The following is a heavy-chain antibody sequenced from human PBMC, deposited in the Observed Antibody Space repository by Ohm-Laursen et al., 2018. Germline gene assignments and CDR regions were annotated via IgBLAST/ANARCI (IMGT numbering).Heavy chain of an antibody. Sequence: SSVKVSCKASGGTFSSYAISWVRQAPGQGLEWMGRIIPILGIANYAQKFQDRVTITADKSTSTVYMELSSLRSEDTAVYYCARSVDTPYYFDYWGQGTLVTVSS. CDR1: GGTFSSYA. CDR3: ARSVDTPYYFDY. D-gene: IGHD5-18*01. V-gene: IGHV1-69*04. CDR2: IIPILGIA. J-gene: IGHJ4*02.